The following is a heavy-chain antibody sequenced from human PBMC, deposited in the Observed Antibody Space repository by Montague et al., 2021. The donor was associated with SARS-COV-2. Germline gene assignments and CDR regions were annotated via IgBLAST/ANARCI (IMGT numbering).Heavy chain of an antibody. CDR2: TYYRFKWYN. D-gene: IGHD2-21*02. Sequence: AISGDSVSSNIATWNWNRQSPSRGLEWPGRTYYRFKWYNDYAVSVKSRVNINPDTSNHRISLQLNSLTPEDTAVYYCARAYCGGDCYFYWYFDLWGHGTLVTVSS. V-gene: IGHV6-1*01. J-gene: IGHJ2*01. CDR3: ARAYCGGDCYFYWYFDL. CDR1: GDSVSSNIAT.